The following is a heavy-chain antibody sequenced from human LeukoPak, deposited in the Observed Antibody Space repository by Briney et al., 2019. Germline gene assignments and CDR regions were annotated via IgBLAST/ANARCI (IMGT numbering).Heavy chain of an antibody. V-gene: IGHV1-2*02. CDR3: AAHTAMAAY. CDR1: GYTFTGYY. J-gene: IGHJ4*02. D-gene: IGHD5-18*01. Sequence: ASVKVSCKASGYTFTGYYMHWGRQAPGQGLEWMGWINPNSGGTNYAQKFQGRVPMTGDTSISTAYMELSRLRSDDTAVYYCAAHTAMAAYWGQGTLVTVSS. CDR2: INPNSGGT.